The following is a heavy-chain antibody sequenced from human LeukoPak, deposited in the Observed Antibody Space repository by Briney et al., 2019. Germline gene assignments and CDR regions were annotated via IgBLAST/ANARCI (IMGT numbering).Heavy chain of an antibody. CDR1: GYTFTGYY. V-gene: IGHV1-2*06. D-gene: IGHD2-15*01. J-gene: IGHJ4*02. CDR3: ARDDESGGDCDY. Sequence: GASVKVSCKASGYTFTGYYIHWVRQAPGQGLEWMGRINPNSGGTNYAQKFQGRVTMTRDTSISTVYMEVSRLRSDDTAVYYCARDDESGGDCDYWGQGTLVTVSS. CDR2: INPNSGGT.